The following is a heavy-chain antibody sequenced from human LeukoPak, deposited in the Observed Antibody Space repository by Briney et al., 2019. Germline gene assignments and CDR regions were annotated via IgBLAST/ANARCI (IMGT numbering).Heavy chain of an antibody. J-gene: IGHJ5*01. D-gene: IGHD1-26*01. CDR2: IIPIFRTT. V-gene: IGHV1-69*05. Sequence: SVKVSFKASGGTFSNYAFSWVRQAPGQGLEWMGGIIPIFRTTNYAEQFQGRVTITTDESTNTAYLDLSSLRSEDTAVYYCAKDDGSATMGFDSWGRGTLVSVSS. CDR3: AKDDGSATMGFDS. CDR1: GGTFSNYA.